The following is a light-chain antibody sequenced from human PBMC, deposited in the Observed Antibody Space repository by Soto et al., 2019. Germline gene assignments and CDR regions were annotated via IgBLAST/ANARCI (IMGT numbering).Light chain of an antibody. CDR2: DAS. J-gene: IGKJ4*01. V-gene: IGKV3-20*01. Sequence: EIVLTQSPGTLSLSPRERATLSCRASQLVSSSSLAWYQQKPGQAPRLLIYDASSRATGIPDRFSGSGSGTDFTLSISRLEPEDFAVYYCQQYGSTPLTFGGGTKVEIK. CDR3: QQYGSTPLT. CDR1: QLVSSSS.